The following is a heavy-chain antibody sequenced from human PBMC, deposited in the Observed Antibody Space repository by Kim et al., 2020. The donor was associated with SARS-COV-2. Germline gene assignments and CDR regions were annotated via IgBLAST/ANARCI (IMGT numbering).Heavy chain of an antibody. Sequence: ASVKVSCKASGYTFTSYGISWVRQAPGQGLEWMGWISVYNGNTNYAQKLQGRVTMTTDTSTSTAYMELRSLSSDDTAVYYCARGTQWLRTKYDYGMDVWGEGATVTVSS. V-gene: IGHV1-18*01. CDR1: GYTFTSYG. CDR3: ARGTQWLRTKYDYGMDV. J-gene: IGHJ6*04. CDR2: ISVYNGNT. D-gene: IGHD5-12*01.